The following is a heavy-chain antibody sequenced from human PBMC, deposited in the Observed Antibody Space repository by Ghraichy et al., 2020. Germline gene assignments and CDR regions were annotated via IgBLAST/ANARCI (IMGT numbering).Heavy chain of an antibody. J-gene: IGHJ2*01. Sequence: SETLSLTCTVSGGSISSGSYYWSWIRQPAGKGLEWIGRIYTSGSTNYNPSLKSRVTISVDTSKNQFSLKLNSVTAADTAVYYCARAATFYWYFDLWGRGTLVTVSS. CDR1: GGSISSGSYY. V-gene: IGHV4-61*02. CDR2: IYTSGST. CDR3: ARAATFYWYFDL. D-gene: IGHD2-15*01.